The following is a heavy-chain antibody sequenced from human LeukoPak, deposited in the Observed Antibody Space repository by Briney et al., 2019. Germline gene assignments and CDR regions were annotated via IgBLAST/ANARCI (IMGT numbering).Heavy chain of an antibody. CDR3: ARAVAGKTLDY. J-gene: IGHJ4*02. CDR2: ISSSSSCI. D-gene: IGHD6-19*01. Sequence: GGSLRLSCAASGFTFSSYSMNWVRQAPGKGLEWVSSISSSSSCIYYADSVKGRFTISRDNAKNSLYLQMNSLRAEDTAVYYCARAVAGKTLDYWGQGTLVTVSS. CDR1: GFTFSSYS. V-gene: IGHV3-21*01.